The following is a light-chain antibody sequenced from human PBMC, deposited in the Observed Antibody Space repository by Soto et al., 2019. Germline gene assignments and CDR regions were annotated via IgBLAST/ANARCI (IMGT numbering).Light chain of an antibody. J-gene: IGKJ1*01. Sequence: DIQMTQSPSTLPASVGDRVTITCRASQSIDRWLAWYQQRPGKAPKVLIYGASNLQSGVPSRFSGSGSGTEFTLTISSLQPDDFATYYCQQYDTYWTFGQGTKVDI. CDR1: QSIDRW. CDR3: QQYDTYWT. CDR2: GAS. V-gene: IGKV1-5*01.